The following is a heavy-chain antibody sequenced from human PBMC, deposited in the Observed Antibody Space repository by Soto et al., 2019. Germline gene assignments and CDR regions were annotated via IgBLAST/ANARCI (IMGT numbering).Heavy chain of an antibody. D-gene: IGHD6-6*01. Sequence: ASVKVSCKASGYTFTSYAMHWVRQAPGQGLEWMGWINPNSGGTNYAQKFQGWVTMTRDTSISTAYMELSRLRSDDTAVYYCARASIAARPFDYWGQGTLVTVSS. V-gene: IGHV1-2*04. J-gene: IGHJ4*02. CDR2: INPNSGGT. CDR1: GYTFTSYA. CDR3: ARASIAARPFDY.